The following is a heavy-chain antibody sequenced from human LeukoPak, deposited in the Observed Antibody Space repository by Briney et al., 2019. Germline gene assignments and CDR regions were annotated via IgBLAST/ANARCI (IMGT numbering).Heavy chain of an antibody. J-gene: IGHJ6*03. V-gene: IGHV4-34*01. CDR2: INHSGST. CDR1: GGSFSGYY. Sequence: PSETLSLTCAVYGGSFSGYYWSWIRQPPGKGLEWIGEINHSGSTNYNPSLKSRVTISVDTSKNQFSLKLSSVTAADTAVYYCARQGYSPYYYYYYMDVWGKGTTVTVSS. CDR3: ARQGYSPYYYYYYMDV. D-gene: IGHD5-18*01.